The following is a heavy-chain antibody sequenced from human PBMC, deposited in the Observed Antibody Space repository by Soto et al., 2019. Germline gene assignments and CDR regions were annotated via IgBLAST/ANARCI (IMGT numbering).Heavy chain of an antibody. V-gene: IGHV1-69*13. J-gene: IGHJ6*02. CDR3: ARAKRVATSYYYYGMDV. CDR1: GGTFSSYA. Sequence: ASVKVSCKASGGTFSSYAISWVRQAPGQGLEWMGGIIPIFGTANYAQKFQGRVTITADESTSTAYMELSSLRSEDTAVYYCARAKRVATSYYYYGMDVWGQGTTVTVSS. CDR2: IIPIFGTA. D-gene: IGHD5-12*01.